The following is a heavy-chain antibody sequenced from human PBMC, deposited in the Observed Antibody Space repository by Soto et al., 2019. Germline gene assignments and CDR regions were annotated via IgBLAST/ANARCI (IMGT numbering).Heavy chain of an antibody. CDR3: ARDRLYGAGLIDV. Sequence: QVQLVESGGGVVQPGRSLRLSCAASGFTFSSYGMPWVRQAPGKGLEWVAVISSDGSDKYYADSVKGRFTISRDNSKNTLYVQLNRMRAEDTALYYCARDRLYGAGLIDVWGQGTTVTVSS. J-gene: IGHJ6*02. CDR1: GFTFSSYG. CDR2: ISSDGSDK. V-gene: IGHV3-30-3*01. D-gene: IGHD3-10*01.